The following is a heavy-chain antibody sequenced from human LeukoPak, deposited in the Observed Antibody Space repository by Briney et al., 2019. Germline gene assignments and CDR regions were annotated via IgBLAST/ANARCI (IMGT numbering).Heavy chain of an antibody. CDR2: INSDGSVT. D-gene: IGHD5-18*01. Sequence: GGSLRLSCAASDFTFNTYWMHWVRQVPGKGLLWVSRINSDGSVTDYADAVKGRFTISRDNAKNTLYLEMNSLRAEDTAVYYCAPEGGYSYDYWGQGTLVTVSS. CDR3: APEGGYSYDY. V-gene: IGHV3-74*01. J-gene: IGHJ4*02. CDR1: DFTFNTYW.